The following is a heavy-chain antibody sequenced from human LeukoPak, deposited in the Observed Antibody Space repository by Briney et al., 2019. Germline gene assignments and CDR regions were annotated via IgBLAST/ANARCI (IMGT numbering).Heavy chain of an antibody. CDR3: AKDLSSSWQIDY. CDR1: GLTLSSYA. CDR2: ITGSSDKT. D-gene: IGHD6-13*01. J-gene: IGHJ4*02. Sequence: GGSLRLSCATSGLTLSSYAMNWVRQAPGKGLEWVSGITGSSDKTFYADSVKGRFTISRDSSKNTMYLQMNSLRGEDPAVYYCAKDLSSSWQIDYWGQGTLVTVSS. V-gene: IGHV3-23*01.